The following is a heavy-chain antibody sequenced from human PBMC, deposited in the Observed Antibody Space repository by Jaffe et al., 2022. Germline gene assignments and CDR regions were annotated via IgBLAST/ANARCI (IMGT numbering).Heavy chain of an antibody. J-gene: IGHJ4*02. V-gene: IGHV1-46*01. CDR3: AKGGRYYPDY. CDR2: INLNSGGT. Sequence: QVQLVQSGAEVKKPGASVKVSCKASGYTFTTSYMHWVRQAPGQGLEWMGVINLNSGGTQFAQRFQGRVTLTRDTSTSTVYMGVNSLRSEDTAVYYCAKGGRYYPDYWGQGTLVTVSS. CDR1: GYTFTTSY. D-gene: IGHD3-22*01.